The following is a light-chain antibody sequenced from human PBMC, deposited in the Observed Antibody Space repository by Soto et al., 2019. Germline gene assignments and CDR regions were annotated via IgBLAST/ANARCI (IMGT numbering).Light chain of an antibody. CDR1: NSNIGNNY. CDR3: ATWDSSLIAGV. CDR2: DNN. Sequence: QSDLTQPPSVSAAPGQKVTISCSGSNSNIGNNYVSWYQHLPGTAPKLLIYDNNKRPSGIPDRFSGTKSGTSATLGIAALQTGDEAHYYCATWDSSLIAGVFGGGTKVTVL. J-gene: IGLJ2*01. V-gene: IGLV1-51*01.